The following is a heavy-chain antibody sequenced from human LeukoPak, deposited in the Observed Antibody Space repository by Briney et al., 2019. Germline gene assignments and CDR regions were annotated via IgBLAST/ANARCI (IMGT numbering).Heavy chain of an antibody. D-gene: IGHD3-9*01. CDR1: GASISSYY. CDR3: ARDNYDVLTGETRAFDI. Sequence: SETLSLICTVSGASISSYYWSWIRQPPGKGLEWIGDIYYSGSIKYNPSLKSRVTIAVDTSKNQFSLKLSSVTAADTAVYYCARDNYDVLTGETRAFDIWGQGTMVTVSS. CDR2: IYYSGSI. V-gene: IGHV4-59*01. J-gene: IGHJ3*02.